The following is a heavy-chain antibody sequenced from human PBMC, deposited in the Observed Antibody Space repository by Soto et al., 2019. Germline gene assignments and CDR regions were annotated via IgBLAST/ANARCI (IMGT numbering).Heavy chain of an antibody. CDR3: ARESDSGSYYFDY. CDR1: GTSVSNYY. V-gene: IGHV4-4*07. J-gene: IGHJ4*02. CDR2: IYTSGST. D-gene: IGHD3-10*01. Sequence: PSETLSLTCSVSGTSVSNYYWSWIRQPAGKGLEHIGRIYTSGSTNYNPSLKSRVTISVDTSKNHFSLRMSSVTAADTAVYYCARESDSGSYYFDYWGRGTLVTVSS.